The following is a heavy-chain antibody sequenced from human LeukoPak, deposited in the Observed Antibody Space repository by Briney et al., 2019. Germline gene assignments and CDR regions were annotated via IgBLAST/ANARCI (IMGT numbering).Heavy chain of an antibody. D-gene: IGHD5-24*01. V-gene: IGHV4-61*02. Sequence: SETLSLTCTVSGDSISSGDYYWSWIRQPAGKGLEWIRRISSSGSTNYNPSLKSRVTISVDTSKNQFSLKLSSVTAADTAVYYCARWLQLPNFYAFDIWGQGTMVTVSS. CDR1: GDSISSGDYY. J-gene: IGHJ3*02. CDR3: ARWLQLPNFYAFDI. CDR2: ISSSGST.